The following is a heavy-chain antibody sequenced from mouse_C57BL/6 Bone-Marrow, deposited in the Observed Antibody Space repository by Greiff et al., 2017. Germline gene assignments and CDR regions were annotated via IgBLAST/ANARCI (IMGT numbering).Heavy chain of an antibody. V-gene: IGHV1-69*01. J-gene: IGHJ3*01. D-gene: IGHD2-4*01. CDR1: GYTFTSYW. CDR3: AIISYDYDGFAD. Sequence: VQLQQPGTELVKPGASVKLSCTASGYTFTSYWMPWVKQRPGQGLEWIGAIDPSDSYTNYTQKFKGKSTLTVDKSASTAYMQLSSLTSEDSAVYYCAIISYDYDGFADWGKGTLVTVSA. CDR2: IDPSDSYT.